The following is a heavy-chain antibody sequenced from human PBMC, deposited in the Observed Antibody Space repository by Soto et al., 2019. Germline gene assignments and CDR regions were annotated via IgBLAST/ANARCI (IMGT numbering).Heavy chain of an antibody. CDR2: ISSSGSYI. J-gene: IGHJ3*02. CDR1: GFTFSNYN. CDR3: AREFSGHDAFEI. V-gene: IGHV3-21*01. Sequence: EVQLVESGGGLVKPEGSLRLSCAASGFTFSNYNINWVRQAPGKGLEWVSSISSSGSYIYYADSVKGRFTISRDNARNSLYLQMNSLRAEDTAVYYCAREFSGHDAFEIWGQGTMVTVSS.